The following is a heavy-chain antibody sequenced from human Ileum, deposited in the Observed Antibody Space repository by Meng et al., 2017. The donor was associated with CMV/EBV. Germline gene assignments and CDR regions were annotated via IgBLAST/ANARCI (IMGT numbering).Heavy chain of an antibody. V-gene: IGHV3-48*04. J-gene: IGHJ4*02. CDR1: GLTLRTCG. D-gene: IGHD2-2*02. Sequence: GGSLRLSCSASGLTLRTCGMRWVRQAPGKGLEWVSYISVSGATIHYADSVKGRFTISRDNAKNSLFLQMNSLRVEDTAVYYCVRDREVYTGSSDPFDCWGQGTLVTVSS. CDR3: VRDREVYTGSSDPFDC. CDR2: ISVSGATI.